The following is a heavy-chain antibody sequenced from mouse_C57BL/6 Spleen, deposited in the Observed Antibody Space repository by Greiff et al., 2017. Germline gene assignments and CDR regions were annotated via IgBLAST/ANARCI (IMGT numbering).Heavy chain of an antibody. J-gene: IGHJ4*01. D-gene: IGHD1-1*01. CDR2: ISSGGSYT. CDR3: ARRIGITVGDC. Sequence: EVKLVESGGDLVKPGGSLKLSCAASGFTFSSYGMSSVRQTPDKRLEWVATISSGGSYTYYPDSVKGRFTIYRDNAKNTLYLQMSSLKAEDTAMYYCARRIGITVGDCWGQGTSVTVSS. CDR1: GFTFSSYG. V-gene: IGHV5-6*02.